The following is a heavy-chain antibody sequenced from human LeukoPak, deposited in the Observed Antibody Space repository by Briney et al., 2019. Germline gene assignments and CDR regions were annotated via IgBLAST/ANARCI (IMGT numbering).Heavy chain of an antibody. CDR3: ARKRREGKLWFNRGNFDY. Sequence: SETLSLTCTVSGGSISSGGYYWSWIRQHPGKGPEWIGYIYYSGSTYYNPSLKSRVTISVDTSKNQFSLKLSSVTAADTAVYYCARKRREGKLWFNRGNFDYWGQGTLVTVSS. V-gene: IGHV4-31*03. J-gene: IGHJ4*02. D-gene: IGHD3-10*01. CDR2: IYYSGST. CDR1: GGSISSGGYY.